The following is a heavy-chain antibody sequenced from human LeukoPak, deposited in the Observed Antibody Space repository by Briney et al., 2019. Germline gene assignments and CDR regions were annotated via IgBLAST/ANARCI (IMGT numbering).Heavy chain of an antibody. CDR3: SRVHGGYPFDY. CDR2: ISSYSSTI. J-gene: IGHJ4*02. CDR1: GFIFSSYG. V-gene: IGHV3-48*01. D-gene: IGHD2-15*01. Sequence: GGSLRLSCAASGFIFSSYGMNWVRQAPGKGLEWVSYISSYSSTIYYEDSVKGRFTISRDNAKNSLYLQMNSLRAGDTSVYYCSRVHGGYPFDYWGQGTLVTVSS.